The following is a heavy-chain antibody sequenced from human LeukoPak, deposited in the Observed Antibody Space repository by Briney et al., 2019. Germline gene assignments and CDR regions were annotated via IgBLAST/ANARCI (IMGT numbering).Heavy chain of an antibody. CDR2: ISGGGGST. D-gene: IGHD2-21*01. Sequence: GGSLRLSCAASGFTFSSYAMTWVRQAPGKGLEWVSAISGGGGSTYYADSVKGRFTISRDTSKNTLYLQMNSLRAEDTAVYFCARDIRVAFDYWGQGTLVTVSS. CDR3: ARDIRVAFDY. CDR1: GFTFSSYA. J-gene: IGHJ4*02. V-gene: IGHV3-23*01.